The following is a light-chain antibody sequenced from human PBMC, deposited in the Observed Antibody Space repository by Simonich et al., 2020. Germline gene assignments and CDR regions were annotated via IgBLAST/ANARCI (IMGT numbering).Light chain of an antibody. CDR1: SSDVGGYNY. CDR3: CSYAGSYTWV. CDR2: DVS. V-gene: IGLV2-11*01. Sequence: QSALTQPRSVSGSAGQSVTISCTGTSSDVGGYNYVSWYQPHPGKAPKLMIYDVSKRPSGVPDRFSGSKSGNTASLTISGLQAEDEADYYCCSYAGSYTWVFGGGTKLTVL. J-gene: IGLJ3*02.